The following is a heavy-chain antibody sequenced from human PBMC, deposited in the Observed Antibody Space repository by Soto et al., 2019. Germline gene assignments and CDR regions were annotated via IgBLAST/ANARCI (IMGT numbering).Heavy chain of an antibody. CDR1: GYTFTGYY. V-gene: IGHV1-2*04. CDR3: ARVVSYGGNSGHYYGMDV. D-gene: IGHD4-17*01. CDR2: INPNSGGT. Sequence: ASVKVSCKASGYTFTGYYMHWVRQAPGQGLEWMGWINPNSGGTNYAQKFQGWVTMTRDTSISTAYMELSRLRSDDTAVYYCARVVSYGGNSGHYYGMDVWGQGTTVTVSS. J-gene: IGHJ6*02.